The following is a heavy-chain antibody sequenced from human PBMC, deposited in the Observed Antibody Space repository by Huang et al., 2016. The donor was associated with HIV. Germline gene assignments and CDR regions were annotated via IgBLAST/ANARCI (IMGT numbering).Heavy chain of an antibody. D-gene: IGHD4-17*01. CDR2: VRSKAFGGAS. V-gene: IGHV3-49*03. CDR3: SPSGDDYFYFYMDV. J-gene: IGHJ6*03. CDR1: GFIFNDFA. Sequence: QLVESGGDSVQSGRSLRLSCRGSGFIFNDFAINWFRQSPGKGLEGIGFVRSKAFGGASKSATSVKDRFTVSRDEAKNVACLQMDNLQVDDTAIYYCSPSGDDYFYFYMDVWGNGTTVIVS.